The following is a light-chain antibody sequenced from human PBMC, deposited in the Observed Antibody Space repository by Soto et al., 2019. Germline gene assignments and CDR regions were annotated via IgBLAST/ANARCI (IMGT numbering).Light chain of an antibody. J-gene: IGKJ1*01. V-gene: IGKV3-20*01. Sequence: IVLTQSPGTLSLSPGERATLSCRASQSVSSSYLACYQQRPGQAPRLLIYGASSRATGIPDRFGGSGSGTDFTLTISRLEPEDFAVYYCQQYGNSRTFGQGTKVEIK. CDR3: QQYGNSRT. CDR1: QSVSSSY. CDR2: GAS.